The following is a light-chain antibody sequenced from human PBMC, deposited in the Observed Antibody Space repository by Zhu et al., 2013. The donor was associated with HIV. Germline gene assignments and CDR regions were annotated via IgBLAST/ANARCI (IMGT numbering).Light chain of an antibody. CDR2: DGS. CDR3: QQYNSYSIRA. CDR1: QSINNW. J-gene: IGKJ1*01. Sequence: DIQMTQSPSTLSASVGDRVTITCRASQSINNWLAWYQQKPGRAPDLLIYDGSSLQTGVPSRFSGSGSGTEFTLTISSLQPDDFATYYCQQYNSYSIRAFGQGTKVEIK. V-gene: IGKV1-5*01.